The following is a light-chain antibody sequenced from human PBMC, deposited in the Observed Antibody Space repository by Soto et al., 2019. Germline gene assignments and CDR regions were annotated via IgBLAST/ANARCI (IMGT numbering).Light chain of an antibody. J-gene: IGKJ3*01. Sequence: EIVLTQSPGTLSLSPGERATLSCRASQSVSSSYLAWYQQKPGQAPRLLIYAASIRATGIPDRFSGSGSGTDFTLTISRLEPEDFAVYYCQQYDSSPLTFGPGTKVDIK. CDR1: QSVSSSY. CDR2: AAS. CDR3: QQYDSSPLT. V-gene: IGKV3-20*01.